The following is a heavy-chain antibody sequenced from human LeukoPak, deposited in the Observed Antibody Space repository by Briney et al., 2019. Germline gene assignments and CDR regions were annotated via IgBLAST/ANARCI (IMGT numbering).Heavy chain of an antibody. V-gene: IGHV3-9*01. J-gene: IGHJ6*02. CDR2: ISWNSGSI. D-gene: IGHD4-17*01. CDR1: GFTFDDYA. Sequence: PGRSLRLSCAASGFTFDDYAMHWVRQAPGKGLEWVSGISWNSGSIGYADSVKGRFTISRDNAKNSLYLQMNSLRAEDTALYYCAKDIGPYGDYGTYYYYGMDVWGQGTTVTVSS. CDR3: AKDIGPYGDYGTYYYYGMDV.